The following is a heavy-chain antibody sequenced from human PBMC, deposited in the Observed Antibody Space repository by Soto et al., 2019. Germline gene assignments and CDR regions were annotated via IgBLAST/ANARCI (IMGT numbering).Heavy chain of an antibody. Sequence: QMQLVQSGAEVKKAGASVEVSCKASGYTFTNYYVHWVRQAPGEGLEWMGMINPTGDSTTYAQKIQGRVTMTRDTSTSTVYMELYSLRSEETAVYYCASPNWAGQDAFDIWGQGTMVTVSS. CDR3: ASPNWAGQDAFDI. V-gene: IGHV1-46*01. CDR2: INPTGDST. CDR1: GYTFTNYY. J-gene: IGHJ3*02. D-gene: IGHD1-1*01.